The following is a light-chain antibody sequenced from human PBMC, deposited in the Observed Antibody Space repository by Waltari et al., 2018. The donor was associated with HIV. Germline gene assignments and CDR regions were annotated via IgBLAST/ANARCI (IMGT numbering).Light chain of an antibody. CDR1: SSDVGGYGY. J-gene: IGLJ2*01. V-gene: IGLV2-8*01. CDR3: CSYAGTNSYVV. Sequence: QSALAQPPSASGSPGQSVTISCTGTSSDVGGYGYVSWYQQHPGKAPKLMISEVNKRPSGVPDRFSGSKSGNTAFLTVSGLLAEDEADYYCCSYAGTNSYVVFGGGTKLTVL. CDR2: EVN.